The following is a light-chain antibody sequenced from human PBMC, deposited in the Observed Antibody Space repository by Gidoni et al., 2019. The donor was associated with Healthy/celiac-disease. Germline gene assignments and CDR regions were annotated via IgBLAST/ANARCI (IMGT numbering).Light chain of an antibody. Sequence: DIQMTQSTSSLSASVGDRVTITCRASQSIISYLNWYQQKPGKAPKLLIYSASSLQSGVPSRFSGSGSGTDFTLTISSLQPEDFATYYCQQRYSTPPWTFGQGTKVEIK. CDR2: SAS. CDR3: QQRYSTPPWT. CDR1: QSIISY. V-gene: IGKV1-39*01. J-gene: IGKJ1*01.